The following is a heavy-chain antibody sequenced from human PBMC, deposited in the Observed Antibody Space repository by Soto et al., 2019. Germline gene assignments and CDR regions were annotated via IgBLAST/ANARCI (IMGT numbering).Heavy chain of an antibody. V-gene: IGHV3-30*18. CDR3: AKLRIAAAGKGTY. CDR1: GFTFSSYG. D-gene: IGHD6-13*01. J-gene: IGHJ4*02. CDR2: ISYDGSNK. Sequence: QVQLVESGGGVVQPGRSLRLSCAASGFTFSSYGMHWVRQAPGKGLEWVAVISYDGSNKYYADSVKCRFTISRDNSKNTLYLQMNSLRAEDTAVYYCAKLRIAAAGKGTYWGQGTLVTVSS.